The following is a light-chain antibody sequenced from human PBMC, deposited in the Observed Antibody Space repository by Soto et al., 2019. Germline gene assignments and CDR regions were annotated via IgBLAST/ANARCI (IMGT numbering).Light chain of an antibody. CDR3: AAWDDRLNGYV. J-gene: IGLJ1*01. Sequence: QSVLTQPPSASGTPGQRVTISCSGSSSNIGRNTVNWDQQLPGTAPKLLIYSNNQRPSGVPDRFSGSKSGTSASLAISGLQSDAEADYYCAAWDDRLNGYVFATGIKLAVL. CDR1: SSNIGRNT. V-gene: IGLV1-44*01. CDR2: SNN.